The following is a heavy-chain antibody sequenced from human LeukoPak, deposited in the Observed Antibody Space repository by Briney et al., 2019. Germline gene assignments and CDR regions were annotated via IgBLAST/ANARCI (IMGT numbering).Heavy chain of an antibody. CDR2: ISGSVDST. CDR3: ARDYSSSWYTQRLDY. J-gene: IGHJ4*02. Sequence: GGSLRLSCAASGFTFSSYAMSWVRQAPGKGLECVSAISGSVDSTYYVDSVKGRFTISKDNSKNTLYLQMNSLRAEDTALYYCARDYSSSWYTQRLDYWGQGTLVTVSS. V-gene: IGHV3-23*02. CDR1: GFTFSSYA. D-gene: IGHD6-13*01.